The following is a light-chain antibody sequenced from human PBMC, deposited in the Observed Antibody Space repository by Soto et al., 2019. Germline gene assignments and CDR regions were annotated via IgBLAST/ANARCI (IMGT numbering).Light chain of an antibody. CDR2: GAS. Sequence: EIVLTQSPGTLSLSPGERPTLSCMASRSVSSDYLAWYQHKPGQAPRLLIHGASNRATGIPDRFSGRGSGTDFTLTISRLEPEDFAVYYCQQYESFPLTFGGGTKVDIK. V-gene: IGKV3-20*01. CDR1: RSVSSDY. CDR3: QQYESFPLT. J-gene: IGKJ4*02.